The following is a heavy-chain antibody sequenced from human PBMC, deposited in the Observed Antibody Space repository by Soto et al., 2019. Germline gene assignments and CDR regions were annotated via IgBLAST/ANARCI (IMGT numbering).Heavy chain of an antibody. J-gene: IGHJ4*02. Sequence: QVQLQQWGAGLLKPSETLSLTCAVYGGSFSGYYWSWIRQPPGRGLEWIGEINHSGSTNYNPSLKSRVTISVHTSKNQFSLKLSSVTAADTAVYYCARGGDYGDCVDYWGQGTLVTVSS. CDR2: INHSGST. V-gene: IGHV4-34*01. CDR1: GGSFSGYY. CDR3: ARGGDYGDCVDY. D-gene: IGHD4-17*01.